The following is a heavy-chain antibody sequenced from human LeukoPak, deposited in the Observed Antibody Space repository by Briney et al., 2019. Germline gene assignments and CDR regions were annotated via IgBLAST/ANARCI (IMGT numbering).Heavy chain of an antibody. J-gene: IGHJ5*02. D-gene: IGHD6-6*01. V-gene: IGHV3-30*18. CDR3: AKEGIDSGSNWFDP. CDR2: ISNDGNNK. Sequence: GRSLRLSCAASGFTFSSYGMHWVRQAPGKGLEWVAVISNDGNNKYYADSVKGRFTISRDNSKNTLYLQMNSLGAEDTAVYYCAKEGIDSGSNWFDPWGQGTLVTVSS. CDR1: GFTFSSYG.